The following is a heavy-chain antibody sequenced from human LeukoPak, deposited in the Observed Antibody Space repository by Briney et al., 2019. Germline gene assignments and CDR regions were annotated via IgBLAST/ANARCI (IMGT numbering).Heavy chain of an antibody. CDR2: IYYSGST. J-gene: IGHJ4*02. D-gene: IGHD3-10*01. CDR3: ARGGGDYYGSGGIDY. Sequence: SETLSLTCTVSGGSISSHYWSWIRQPPGKGLEWIGYIYYSGSTNYNPSLKSRVTISVDTSKNQFSLKLSSVTAADTAVYYCARGGGDYYGSGGIDYWGQGTLVTVSS. V-gene: IGHV4-59*11. CDR1: GGSISSHY.